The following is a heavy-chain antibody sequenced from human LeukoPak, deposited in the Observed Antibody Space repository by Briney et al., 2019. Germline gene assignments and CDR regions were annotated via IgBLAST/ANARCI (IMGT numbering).Heavy chain of an antibody. CDR2: IKEDGSEK. CDR1: GFIFSSYW. D-gene: IGHD2-2*01. CDR3: ARRALRYCSSTSCPAQYYGVDV. J-gene: IGHJ6*04. V-gene: IGHV3-7*03. Sequence: PGGSLRLSCAASGFIFSSYWMSWVRQAPGKGLEWVANIKEDGSEKYYVDSVKGRFTISRDNAKNSLYLQTNSLRAEDTAVYYCARRALRYCSSTSCPAQYYGVDVWGKGTTVIVSS.